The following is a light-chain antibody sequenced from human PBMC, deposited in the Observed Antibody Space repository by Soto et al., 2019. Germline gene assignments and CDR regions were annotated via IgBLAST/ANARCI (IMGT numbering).Light chain of an antibody. J-gene: IGKJ2*01. CDR2: KAS. V-gene: IGKV1-5*03. CDR3: HLYNNYSPEHT. CDR1: QSIGNW. Sequence: DIQMTQSPSTVSASVGDRVTITCRASQSIGNWLAWYQQKPGKAPNLLIYKASTLESGVPSRFSGSESGTEFTLTISSLQPDDFATCYCHLYNNYSPEHTYGQGTRLDIK.